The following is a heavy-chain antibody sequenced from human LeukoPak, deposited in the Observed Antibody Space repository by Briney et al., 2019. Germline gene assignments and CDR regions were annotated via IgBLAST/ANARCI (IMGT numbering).Heavy chain of an antibody. CDR2: SYYSGST. V-gene: IGHV4-59*12. Sequence: SETLSLTCTVSGGSLSNYYWSWIRQPPGKGRDWIGYSYYSGSTNYNPSPTSRVTISVDTSQNQFLLKLSYVTAEDPAVYYCARNVADIVVVPPAMEGAFDIWGQGTMVIVSS. CDR1: GGSLSNYY. J-gene: IGHJ3*02. D-gene: IGHD2-2*01. CDR3: ARNVADIVVVPPAMEGAFDI.